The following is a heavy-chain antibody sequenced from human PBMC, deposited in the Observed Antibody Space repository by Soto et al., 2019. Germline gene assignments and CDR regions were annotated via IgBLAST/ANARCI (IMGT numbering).Heavy chain of an antibody. J-gene: IGHJ6*02. D-gene: IGHD3-22*01. Sequence: GGSLRLSCAASGFTFSSYAMGWVRQAPGKGLEWVSAISGSGGSTYYADSVKGRFTISRDNSKNTLYLQMNSLRAEDTAVYYCAIETYYYDSSGYYSVPADYYYGMDVWGQGTTVTVSS. CDR3: AIETYYYDSSGYYSVPADYYYGMDV. CDR1: GFTFSSYA. V-gene: IGHV3-23*01. CDR2: ISGSGGST.